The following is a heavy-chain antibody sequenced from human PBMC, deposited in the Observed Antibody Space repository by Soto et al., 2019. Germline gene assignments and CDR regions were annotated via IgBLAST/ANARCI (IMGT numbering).Heavy chain of an antibody. V-gene: IGHV4-31*03. J-gene: IGHJ5*02. CDR3: ARGSRPFECFDP. CDR2: IYYSGTT. D-gene: IGHD3-9*01. Sequence: QVQLQGSGPGLVKPSQTLSLTCTVSGGSISSGGYYWSWIRQLSGKGLEWIGYIYYSGTTYYNPSLKSRVRISVDTSENQFSLELNSVTAADTAVYYCARGSRPFECFDPWGQGTLVTVSS. CDR1: GGSISSGGYY.